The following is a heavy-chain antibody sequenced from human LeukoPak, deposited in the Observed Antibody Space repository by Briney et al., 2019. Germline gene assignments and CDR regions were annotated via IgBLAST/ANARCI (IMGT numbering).Heavy chain of an antibody. J-gene: IGHJ4*02. V-gene: IGHV1-69*04. Sequence: SVKVSCKASGGTFSSYAISWVRQAPGQGLEWMGRVIPILGIANYAQKFQGRVTITADKSTSTAYMELSSLRSEDTAVYYCAGGWHSSGFDWGQGTLVTVSS. CDR3: AGGWHSSGFD. CDR2: VIPILGIA. D-gene: IGHD3-22*01. CDR1: GGTFSSYA.